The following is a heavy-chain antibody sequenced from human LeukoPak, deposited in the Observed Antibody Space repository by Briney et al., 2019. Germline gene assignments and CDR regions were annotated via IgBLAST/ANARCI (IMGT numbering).Heavy chain of an antibody. V-gene: IGHV4-4*02. D-gene: IGHD2-2*02. CDR2: IYHSGST. CDR1: GGSISSSNW. J-gene: IGHJ3*02. Sequence: PSGTLSLTCAVSGGSISSSNWWSWVRQPPGKGLEWIGEIYHSGSTNYNPSLKSRVTISVDTSKNQFSLKLSSVTAADTAVYYCARARCSSTSCYKAFDIWGQGTMVTVSS. CDR3: ARARCSSTSCYKAFDI.